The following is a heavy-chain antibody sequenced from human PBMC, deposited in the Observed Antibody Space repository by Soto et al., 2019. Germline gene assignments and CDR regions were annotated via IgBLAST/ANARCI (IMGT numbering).Heavy chain of an antibody. Sequence: GGSLRLSCAASGFTFSSYSMNWVRQAPGKGLEWVSYISSSSSTIYYADSVKGRFTISRDNAKNSLYLQMNSLRAEDTAVYYCAREAEYSGYDTNWFDPWGQGTLVTVSS. J-gene: IGHJ5*02. V-gene: IGHV3-48*01. CDR3: AREAEYSGYDTNWFDP. CDR1: GFTFSSYS. D-gene: IGHD5-12*01. CDR2: ISSSSSTI.